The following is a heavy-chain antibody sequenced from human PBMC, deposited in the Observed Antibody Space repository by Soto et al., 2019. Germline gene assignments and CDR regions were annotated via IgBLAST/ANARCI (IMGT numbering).Heavy chain of an antibody. V-gene: IGHV1-18*01. CDR3: ARSARWFGELDYYGMDV. J-gene: IGHJ6*02. Sequence: ASVKVSCKASGYTFTSYGISWVRQAPGQGLERMGWISAYNGNTNYAQKLQGRVTMTTDTSTSTAYMELRSLRSDDTAVYYCARSARWFGELDYYGMDVWGQGTTVTVSS. D-gene: IGHD3-10*01. CDR2: ISAYNGNT. CDR1: GYTFTSYG.